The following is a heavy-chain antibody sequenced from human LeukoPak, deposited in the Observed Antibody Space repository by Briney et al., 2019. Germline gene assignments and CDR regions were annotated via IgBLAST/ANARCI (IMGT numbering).Heavy chain of an antibody. J-gene: IGHJ3*02. CDR3: ARGVYVRGAFDI. CDR2: ISGSGGNT. Sequence: PGGSLRLSCAASGFTFSTSAMSWVRQAPGKGLEWVSIISGSGGNTYYADSVKGRFTISRDNSKNTLYLQMDSLGAEDTAIYYCARGVYVRGAFDIWGQGTMVTVSS. D-gene: IGHD3-10*02. V-gene: IGHV3-23*01. CDR1: GFTFSTSA.